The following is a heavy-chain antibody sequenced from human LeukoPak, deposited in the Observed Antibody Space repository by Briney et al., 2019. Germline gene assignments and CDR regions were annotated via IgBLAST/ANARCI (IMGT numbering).Heavy chain of an antibody. J-gene: IGHJ3*02. CDR3: TRGWEGDAFDI. CDR1: GFTFGDYA. CDR2: IRSKAYGGTT. D-gene: IGHD1-26*01. Sequence: GGSLRLSCTASGFTFGDYAMSWVRQAPGKGLEWVGFIRSKAYGGTTEYAASVKGRFTISRDDSKSIAYLQMNSLKTEDTAVYYCTRGWEGDAFDIWGQGTMVTVSS. V-gene: IGHV3-49*04.